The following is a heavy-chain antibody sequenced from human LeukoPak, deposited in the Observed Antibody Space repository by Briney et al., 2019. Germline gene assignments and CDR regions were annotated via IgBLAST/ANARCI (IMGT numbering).Heavy chain of an antibody. Sequence: GGSLRLSCAASGFTFGDYAMSWVRQAPGKGLEWVSSISSSSSYIYYADSVKGRFTISRDNAKNSLYLQMNSLRAEDTAVYYCARGAYSSSYYYYYYYMDVWGKGTTVTVSS. CDR2: ISSSSSYI. V-gene: IGHV3-21*01. J-gene: IGHJ6*03. CDR3: ARGAYSSSYYYYYYYMDV. CDR1: GFTFGDYA. D-gene: IGHD6-6*01.